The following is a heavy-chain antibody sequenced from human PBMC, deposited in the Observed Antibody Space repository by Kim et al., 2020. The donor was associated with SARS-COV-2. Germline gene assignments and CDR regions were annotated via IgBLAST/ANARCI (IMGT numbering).Heavy chain of an antibody. CDR1: GFTFTNYA. J-gene: IGHJ6*01. Sequence: GGSLRLSCAASGFTFTNYAMNWVRQAPGKGPEWVSGISVNGANTYYADSVEGRFTISRDNPNNTLYLQMNSLRADDTAVYFCAKDIGTGWFNFYYYGMDV. CDR3: AKDIGTGWFNFYYYGMDV. CDR2: ISVNGANT. D-gene: IGHD6-19*01. V-gene: IGHV3-23*01.